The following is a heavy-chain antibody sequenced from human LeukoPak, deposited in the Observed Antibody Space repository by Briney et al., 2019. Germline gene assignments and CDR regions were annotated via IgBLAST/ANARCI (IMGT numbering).Heavy chain of an antibody. CDR2: IYSGGST. D-gene: IGHD3-10*01. CDR3: ARDYRGYYYYYGMDV. CDR1: GFTVSSNY. J-gene: IGHJ6*02. Sequence: GGSLRLSCAASGFTVSSNYTSWVRQAPGKGLEWVSVIYSGGSTYYADSVKGRFTISRDNSKNTLCLQMNSLRAEDTAVYYCARDYRGYYYYYGMDVWGQGTTVTVSS. V-gene: IGHV3-53*01.